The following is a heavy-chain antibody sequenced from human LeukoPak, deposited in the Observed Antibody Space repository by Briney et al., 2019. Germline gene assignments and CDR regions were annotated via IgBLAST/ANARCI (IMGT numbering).Heavy chain of an antibody. D-gene: IGHD5-18*01. CDR2: INSDGSST. CDR1: GFTLSSYW. Sequence: PGGSLRLSRAASGFTLSSYWMHWVRQAPGKGLVWVSRINSDGSSTSYADSVKGRFTISRDNAKNTLYLQMNSLRAEDTAVYYCASSVQLWSPTLYCGQGTLVTVSS. CDR3: ASSVQLWSPTLY. V-gene: IGHV3-74*01. J-gene: IGHJ4*02.